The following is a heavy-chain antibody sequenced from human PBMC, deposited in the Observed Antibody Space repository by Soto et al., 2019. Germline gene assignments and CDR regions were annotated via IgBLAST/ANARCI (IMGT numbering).Heavy chain of an antibody. J-gene: IGHJ6*02. CDR2: IRSKAYGATT. CDR1: EFTFGDYV. V-gene: IGHV3-49*05. D-gene: IGHD3-3*01. Sequence: EVQLVESGGGLVKPGRSLRLACTGSEFTFGDYVLTWFRQAPGKGLEWVGFIRSKAYGATTEYAASVQGRFTISRDDSKGIAYLEMKSLKIEDTAVYYCTRDPPDYDFWRGFDPYYYGMDVWGQGTTVIVSS. CDR3: TRDPPDYDFWRGFDPYYYGMDV.